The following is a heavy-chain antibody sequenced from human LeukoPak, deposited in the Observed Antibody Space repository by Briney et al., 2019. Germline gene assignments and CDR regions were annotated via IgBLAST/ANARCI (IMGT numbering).Heavy chain of an antibody. V-gene: IGHV1-46*01. CDR2: INPSGGST. Sequence: GASVKVSCKASGYTFSNYYIHWVRQAPGQGLEWMGIINPSGGSTSYAQKFQGRVAMTRDMSTSTVYMELSSLRSEDTAVYYCARETPSSSWPLDYWGQGTLVTVSS. CDR3: ARETPSSSWPLDY. D-gene: IGHD6-13*01. CDR1: GYTFSNYY. J-gene: IGHJ4*02.